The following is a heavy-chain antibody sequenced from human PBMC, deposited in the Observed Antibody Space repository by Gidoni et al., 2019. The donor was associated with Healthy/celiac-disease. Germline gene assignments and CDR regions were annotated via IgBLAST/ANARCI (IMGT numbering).Heavy chain of an antibody. V-gene: IGHV3-49*04. CDR1: GFTFGDYA. CDR3: TRAIRFLEWLLSQYYFDY. Sequence: EVQLVESGGGLVQPGRSLRLSCTASGFTFGDYAMSWVRQAPGKVLEWVGFIRSKAYGGTTEYAASVKGRFTISRDDSKSIAYLQMNSLKTEDTAVYYCTRAIRFLEWLLSQYYFDYWGQGTLVTVSS. D-gene: IGHD3-3*01. J-gene: IGHJ4*02. CDR2: IRSKAYGGTT.